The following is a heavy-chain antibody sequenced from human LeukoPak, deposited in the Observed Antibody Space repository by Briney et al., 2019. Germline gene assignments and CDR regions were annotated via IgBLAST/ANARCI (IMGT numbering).Heavy chain of an antibody. Sequence: SQTLSLTCALSGDSVSINSAAWNWIRQSPSRGIEWLGRTYYKSKRYNCYVVSVKSRITINPDTSKNQFSLQLNSVTPVLRAVFYCAIDHGYSSSSDDAFDIWGKGTMVTVSS. J-gene: IGHJ3*02. D-gene: IGHD6-6*01. CDR3: AIDHGYSSSSDDAFDI. V-gene: IGHV6-1*01. CDR2: TYYKSKRYN. CDR1: GDSVSINSAA.